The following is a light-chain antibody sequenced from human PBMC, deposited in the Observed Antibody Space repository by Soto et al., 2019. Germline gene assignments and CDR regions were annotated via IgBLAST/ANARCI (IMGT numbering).Light chain of an antibody. CDR2: SAS. V-gene: IGKV1-9*01. Sequence: IQLTQSPSSLSASVGDRVTITCRASQGISSYLAWYQQKPGKAPKLLLYSASTLQSGVPSRFSGSGSGTVFTLTITTLQPEDFATYYCQQLNSFPFTFGGGTRVEIK. CDR1: QGISSY. J-gene: IGKJ4*01. CDR3: QQLNSFPFT.